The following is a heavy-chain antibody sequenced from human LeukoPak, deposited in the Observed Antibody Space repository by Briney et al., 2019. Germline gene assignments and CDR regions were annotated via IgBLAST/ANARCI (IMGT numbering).Heavy chain of an antibody. V-gene: IGHV3-23*01. CDR1: GFTFSNAW. J-gene: IGHJ4*02. CDR3: AKDNEVVPAAIDY. D-gene: IGHD2-2*01. Sequence: GGSLRLSCAASGFTFSNAWMNWVRQAPGKGLEWVSAISGSGGSTYYADSVKGRFTISRDNSKNTLYLQMNSLRAEDTAVYYCAKDNEVVPAAIDYWGQGTLVTVSS. CDR2: ISGSGGST.